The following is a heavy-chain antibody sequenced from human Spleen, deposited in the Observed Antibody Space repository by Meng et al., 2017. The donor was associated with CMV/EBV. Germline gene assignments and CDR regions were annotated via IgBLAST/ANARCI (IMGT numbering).Heavy chain of an antibody. D-gene: IGHD1-7*01. CDR3: ARSRTGTTQYYGMDV. CDR1: GGSISSSSYY. CDR2: IYYSGST. J-gene: IGHJ6*02. Sequence: GSLRLSCTVSGGSISSSSYYWGWIRQPPGKGLEWIGSIYYSGSTYYNPSLKSRVTISVDTSKNQFSLKLSSVTAADTAVYYCARSRTGTTQYYGMDVWGQGTTVTVSS. V-gene: IGHV4-39*07.